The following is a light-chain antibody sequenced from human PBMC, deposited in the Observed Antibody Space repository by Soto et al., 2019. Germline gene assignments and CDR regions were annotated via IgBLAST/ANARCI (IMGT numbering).Light chain of an antibody. CDR2: YDS. V-gene: IGLV3-21*04. CDR1: NIGSKS. J-gene: IGLJ1*01. Sequence: SYELTQPPSVSVAPGKTARITCGGNNIGSKSVHWYQQKPGQAPVLVIYYDSDRPSGIPERFSGSNSGNTATLTISRVEAGDEADYYCQVWDSSSVYVFGTGTKLTV. CDR3: QVWDSSSVYV.